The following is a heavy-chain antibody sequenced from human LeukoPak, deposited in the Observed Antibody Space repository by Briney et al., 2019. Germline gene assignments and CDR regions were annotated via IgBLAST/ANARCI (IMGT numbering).Heavy chain of an antibody. V-gene: IGHV1-24*01. CDR2: FDPEDGET. J-gene: IGHJ3*02. Sequence: ASVKVSCKVSGYTLTELSMHWVRQAPGKGLEWMGGFDPEDGETIYAQKFQGRVTMTEDTSTDTAYMELSSLRSEDTAVYYCATRHPYYDSRETLFTGAFGIWGQGTMVTVSS. CDR3: ATRHPYYDSRETLFTGAFGI. D-gene: IGHD3-22*01. CDR1: GYTLTELS.